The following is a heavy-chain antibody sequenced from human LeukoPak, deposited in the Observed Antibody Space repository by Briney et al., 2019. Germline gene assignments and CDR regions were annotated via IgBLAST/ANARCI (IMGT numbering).Heavy chain of an antibody. CDR2: ISYDGSNK. V-gene: IGHV3-30-3*01. J-gene: IGHJ4*02. Sequence: GGSLRLSCAASGFTFSSYAMHWVRQAPGKGLEWVAVISYDGSNKYYADSVKGRFTISRDNAKNSLYLQMNSLRAEDTAVYYCARGSSGSYYSSFDYWGQGTLVTVSS. CDR1: GFTFSSYA. D-gene: IGHD1-26*01. CDR3: ARGSSGSYYSSFDY.